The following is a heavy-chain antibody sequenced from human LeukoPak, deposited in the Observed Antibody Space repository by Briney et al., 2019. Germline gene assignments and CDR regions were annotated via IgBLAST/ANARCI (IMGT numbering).Heavy chain of an antibody. D-gene: IGHD2-21*02. Sequence: ASETLSLTCAVSGDSVSSGGYYWTWTRQHPGKGLEWIGYISNSGTTSYNPSLRSRVSISVDTSNNHFSLRLTSVTAADTAVYYCARDVVVTSSPDAFDIWGQGTMVTVSS. CDR1: GDSVSSGGYY. V-gene: IGHV4-31*11. CDR2: ISNSGTT. CDR3: ARDVVVTSSPDAFDI. J-gene: IGHJ3*02.